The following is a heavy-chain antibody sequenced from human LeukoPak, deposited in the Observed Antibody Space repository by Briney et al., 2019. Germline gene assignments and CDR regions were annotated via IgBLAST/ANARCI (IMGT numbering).Heavy chain of an antibody. CDR3: AKSMTLQWRGFFDL. J-gene: IGHJ2*01. CDR2: ISDSGANT. CDR1: GFTFSTYA. D-gene: IGHD6-19*01. V-gene: IGHV3-23*01. Sequence: GGSLRLSCAASGFTFSTYAMSWVRQAPGKGLEWVPTISDSGANTYYADSVRGRFTISRDNSKNTLYLQKNSLRADGTAIYCCAKSMTLQWRGFFDLWGRGTHVTVPS.